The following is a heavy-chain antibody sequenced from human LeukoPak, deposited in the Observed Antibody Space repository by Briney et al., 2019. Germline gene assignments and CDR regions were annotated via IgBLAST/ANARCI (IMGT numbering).Heavy chain of an antibody. CDR3: AKEASGTMTVVAITT. CDR2: ISGSGGST. D-gene: IGHD3-22*01. V-gene: IGHV3-23*01. J-gene: IGHJ5*02. Sequence: PGGSLRLSCAASGFTFSGYAMGGVRQAPGKGREGVSAISGSGGSTYYADSVKGRFTISRDNSKNTLYLQRNSLSAEDSAVYSCAKEASGTMTVVAITTWGQGTLVTVSS. CDR1: GFTFSGYA.